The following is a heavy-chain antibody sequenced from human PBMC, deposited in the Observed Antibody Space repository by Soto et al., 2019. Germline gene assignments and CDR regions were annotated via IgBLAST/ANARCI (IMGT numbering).Heavy chain of an antibody. CDR2: INSDGSSI. J-gene: IGHJ4*02. CDR3: ARVLVEPTVGDYFDY. CDR1: GFTFSTYW. Sequence: GGSLRLSCAASGFTFSTYWMHWVRQVPGKGLVWVSRINSDGSSISYADSVKGRFTISRDNAKNTLYLQMNSLRAEDTAVYYCARVLVEPTVGDYFDYWGQGTLVTVSS. D-gene: IGHD4-17*01. V-gene: IGHV3-74*01.